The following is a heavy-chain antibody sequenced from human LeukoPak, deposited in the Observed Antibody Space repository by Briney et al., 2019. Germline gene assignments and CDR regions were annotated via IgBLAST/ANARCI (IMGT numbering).Heavy chain of an antibody. J-gene: IGHJ6*03. Sequence: GASVKVSCKASGYTFTSYDINWVRQATGQGLEWMGWMNPNSGNTGYAQKFQGRVTMTRNTSISTAYMELSRLRSEDTAVYYCARAGNYHYYYYYMDVWGKGTTVTVSS. CDR3: ARAGNYHYYYYYMDV. CDR2: MNPNSGNT. V-gene: IGHV1-8*01. CDR1: GYTFTSYD. D-gene: IGHD4-11*01.